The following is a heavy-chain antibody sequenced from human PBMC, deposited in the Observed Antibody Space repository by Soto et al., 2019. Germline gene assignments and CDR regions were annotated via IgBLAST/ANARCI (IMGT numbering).Heavy chain of an antibody. D-gene: IGHD6-19*01. CDR3: ARNIGAVAGRIWDYFDY. V-gene: IGHV4-59*08. J-gene: IGHJ4*02. Sequence: SDTLSLTCTVSGGSISGYYWSWIRQPPGKGLEWIGYIYYSASTNYNPSLKSRVTISVDTSKNQFSLKLSSVTAADTAVYYCARNIGAVAGRIWDYFDYWGQGTLVTVSS. CDR2: IYYSAST. CDR1: GGSISGYY.